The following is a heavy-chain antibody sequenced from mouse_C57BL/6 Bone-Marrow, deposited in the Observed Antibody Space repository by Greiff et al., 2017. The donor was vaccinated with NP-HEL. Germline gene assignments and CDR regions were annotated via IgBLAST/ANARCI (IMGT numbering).Heavy chain of an antibody. J-gene: IGHJ3*01. D-gene: IGHD2-5*01. V-gene: IGHV1-22*01. CDR2: INPNNGGT. CDR3: ARGYSNFGGVFAY. Sequence: VQLKQSGPELVKPGASVKMSCKASGYTFTDYNMHWVKQSHGKSLEWIGYINPNNGGTSYNQKFKGKATLTVNKSSSTAYMELRSLTSEDSAVYYCARGYSNFGGVFAYWGQGTLVTVSA. CDR1: GYTFTDYN.